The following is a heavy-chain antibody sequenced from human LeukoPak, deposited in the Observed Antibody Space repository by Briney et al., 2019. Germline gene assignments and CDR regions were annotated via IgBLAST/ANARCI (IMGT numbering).Heavy chain of an antibody. CDR2: IYSGGST. V-gene: IGHV3-66*01. J-gene: IGHJ4*02. CDR1: GFIVSSKY. CDR3: AKDRHYDSSGYPLYYFDY. D-gene: IGHD3-22*01. Sequence: PGGTLRLSCAASGFIVSSKYMSWVRQAPGKGLEWVSVIYSGGSTHYADSVKGRFTISRDNSKNTLYLQMNSLRAEDTAVYYCAKDRHYDSSGYPLYYFDYWGQGTLVTVSS.